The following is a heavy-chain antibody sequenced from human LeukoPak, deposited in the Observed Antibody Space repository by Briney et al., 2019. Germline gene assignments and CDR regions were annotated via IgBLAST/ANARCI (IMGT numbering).Heavy chain of an antibody. J-gene: IGHJ4*02. CDR1: GLTFSSYS. Sequence: GGSLRLSCAASGLTFSSYSMHLVRQAPGKGLEWVAVIWYDGSNKYYADSVKGRFTISRDNSKNTLYLQMNSLRAEDTAVYYCAKDQDYWGQGTLVTVSS. CDR2: IWYDGSNK. V-gene: IGHV3-33*06. CDR3: AKDQDY.